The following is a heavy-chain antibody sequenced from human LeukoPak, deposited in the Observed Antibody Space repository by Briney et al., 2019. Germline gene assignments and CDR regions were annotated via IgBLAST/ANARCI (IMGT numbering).Heavy chain of an antibody. CDR3: VRGALPGDNWYFDL. V-gene: IGHV3-13*01. CDR1: GFPFSAYD. J-gene: IGHJ2*01. CDR2: FGSAGDT. Sequence: GGSLRLSCATSGFPFSAYDMHWVRQAPGKGLEWVSAFGSAGDTYYPGAVKGRFTISRDYAKNSLFLQMNNLRAADTAVYFCVRGALPGDNWYFDLWGRGTLVTVSS.